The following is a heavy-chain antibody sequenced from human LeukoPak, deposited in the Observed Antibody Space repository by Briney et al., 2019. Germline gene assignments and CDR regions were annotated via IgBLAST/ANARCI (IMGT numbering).Heavy chain of an antibody. CDR3: ARHRRYSRVFDY. Sequence: SETLSLTCAVYGGSFSGYYWSWIRQPPGKGLEWIGEINHSGSINYNPSLKSRVTISVDTSKNQFSLKLSSVTAADTAVYYCARHRRYSRVFDYWGQGTLVTVSS. D-gene: IGHD2-21*01. CDR1: GGSFSGYY. J-gene: IGHJ4*02. CDR2: INHSGSI. V-gene: IGHV4-34*01.